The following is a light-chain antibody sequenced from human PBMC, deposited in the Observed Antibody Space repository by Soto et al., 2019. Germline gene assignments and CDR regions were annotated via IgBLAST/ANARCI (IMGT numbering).Light chain of an antibody. V-gene: IGKV1-27*01. CDR2: AAS. CDR3: QKHNSAPCT. CDR1: QGISNY. Sequence: DIQMTQSPSSLSSSVGDRVTITCRASQGISNYLAWYQQKPGKVPKLLIYAASTLQLGIPSRFSGSGSGTDFTLTISSLQPEDVATYYCQKHNSAPCTFGPGTKVDIK. J-gene: IGKJ3*01.